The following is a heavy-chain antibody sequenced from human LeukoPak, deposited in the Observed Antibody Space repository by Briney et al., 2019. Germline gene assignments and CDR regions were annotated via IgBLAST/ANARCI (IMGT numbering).Heavy chain of an antibody. D-gene: IGHD2-15*01. V-gene: IGHV3-23*01. CDR3: ARPRLEYCSGGSCFDAFDI. Sequence: GGSLRLSCAASGFTFSSYAMNWVRQAPGKGLEWVSAISRGANTTYYADSVKGRFTISRDNSKNTLFLQMNSLTAEDTAIYSCARPRLEYCSGGSCFDAFDIWGQGTMVTVSS. J-gene: IGHJ3*02. CDR2: ISRGANTT. CDR1: GFTFSSYA.